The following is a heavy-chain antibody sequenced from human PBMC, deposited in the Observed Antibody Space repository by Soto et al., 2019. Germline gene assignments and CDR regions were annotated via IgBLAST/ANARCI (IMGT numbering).Heavy chain of an antibody. Sequence: QVKRVQSGAEVKKPGASVKVSCKASGYTFTSYGISWVRRAPGQGLEWMGWISAYNGNTNYAQKLQGRVTMTTDTPTSSAYMELRRLRSDETAVYYCARAVGYYYGMDVWGQGTTVTVSS. V-gene: IGHV1-18*01. CDR2: ISAYNGNT. CDR1: GYTFTSYG. D-gene: IGHD6-19*01. CDR3: ARAVGYYYGMDV. J-gene: IGHJ6*02.